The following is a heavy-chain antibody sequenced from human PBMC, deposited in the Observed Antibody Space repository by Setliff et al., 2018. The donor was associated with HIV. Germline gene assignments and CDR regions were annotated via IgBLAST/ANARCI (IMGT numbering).Heavy chain of an antibody. CDR3: ARPQLGWGGGSHFDY. Sequence: SETLSLTCTVSGASISSHYWGWIRQPPGKGLEWIGNIHYSGRTYYNPSLKSRVTISVDTSKNQFSLKLTSVAAADPAGYFCARPQLGWGGGSHFDYWGQGTLVTVSS. CDR1: GASISSHY. V-gene: IGHV4-39*01. D-gene: IGHD1-1*01. CDR2: IHYSGRT. J-gene: IGHJ4*02.